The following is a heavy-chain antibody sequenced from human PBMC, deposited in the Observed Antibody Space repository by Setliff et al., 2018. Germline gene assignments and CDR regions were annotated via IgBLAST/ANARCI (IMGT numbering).Heavy chain of an antibody. V-gene: IGHV1-3*01. CDR2: INAGNGNT. D-gene: IGHD6-6*01. Sequence: ASVKVSCKASGYTFTSYAMYWVRQAPGQRLEWMGWINAGNGNTKYSQKFQGRVTITRDTSASTAYMELSSLRSEDTAVYYCARDGIAARPGADYWGQGTLVTVSS. J-gene: IGHJ4*02. CDR1: GYTFTSYA. CDR3: ARDGIAARPGADY.